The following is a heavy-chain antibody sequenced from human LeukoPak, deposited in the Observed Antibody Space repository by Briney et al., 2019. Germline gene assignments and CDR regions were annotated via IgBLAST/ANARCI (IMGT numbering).Heavy chain of an antibody. CDR1: GFTFSSYA. Sequence: GGALRLSCAASGFTFSSYAMSWVRQAPGKGLEWVSAISGSGGSTYYADSVKGRFTISRDNSKNTRYLQMNSLRAEDTAVYYCAKEMIVVVPAAIYPFDYWGQGTLVTVSS. CDR3: AKEMIVVVPAAIYPFDY. CDR2: ISGSGGST. J-gene: IGHJ4*02. V-gene: IGHV3-23*01. D-gene: IGHD2-2*02.